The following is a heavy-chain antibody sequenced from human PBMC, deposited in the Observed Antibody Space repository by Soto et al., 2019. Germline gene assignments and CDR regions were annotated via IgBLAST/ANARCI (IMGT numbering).Heavy chain of an antibody. CDR2: IDDSGST. CDR3: ARGGQDFWSGPFDY. CDR1: GGSISNYF. D-gene: IGHD3-3*01. J-gene: IGHJ4*02. Sequence: SETLSLTCTVSGGSISNYFCNWIRQPAGKGLEWIGRIDDSGSTNYNPSLKSRITMSADTSRNQFSLKLNSVTAADTAVYYCARGGQDFWSGPFDYWGQGALVTVS. V-gene: IGHV4-4*07.